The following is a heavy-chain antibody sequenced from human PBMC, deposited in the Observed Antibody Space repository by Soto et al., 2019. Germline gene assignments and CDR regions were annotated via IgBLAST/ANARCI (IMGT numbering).Heavy chain of an antibody. CDR2: LSGSGSTV. Sequence: PGGSLRLSCAASGFTFSDYYMSWIRQAPGKGLEWVSYLSGSGSTVYYADSVKGRFTISRHNGKNSRYLQMNSLRAEDTAVYYWAREGGGGGDYWGQGTLVTVSS. CDR1: GFTFSDYY. CDR3: AREGGGGGDY. V-gene: IGHV3-11*01. J-gene: IGHJ4*02. D-gene: IGHD1-26*01.